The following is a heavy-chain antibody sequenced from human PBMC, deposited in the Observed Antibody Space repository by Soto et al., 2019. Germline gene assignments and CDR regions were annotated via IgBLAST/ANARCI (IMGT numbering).Heavy chain of an antibody. V-gene: IGHV1-69*13. Sequence: SVKVSCKASGGTFSSYAISWVRQAPGQGLEWMGGIIPIFGTANYAQKFQGRVTITADESTSTAYMELSSLRSEDTAVYYCAREALPNYDFWSGQEYYYYGMDVWGQGTTVTVSS. CDR2: IIPIFGTA. CDR3: AREALPNYDFWSGQEYYYYGMDV. CDR1: GGTFSSYA. J-gene: IGHJ6*02. D-gene: IGHD3-3*01.